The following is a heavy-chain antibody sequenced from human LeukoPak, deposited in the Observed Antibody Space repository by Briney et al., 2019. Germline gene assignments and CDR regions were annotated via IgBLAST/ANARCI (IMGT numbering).Heavy chain of an antibody. V-gene: IGHV4-39*01. CDR1: GGSISSSSYY. D-gene: IGHD4-17*01. J-gene: IGHJ4*02. CDR2: IYYSGST. Sequence: PSETLSLTCTVSGGSISSSSYYWGWIRQPPGKGLEWIGSIYYSGSTYYNPSLKSRVTISVDTSKNQFSLKLSSVTAADTAVYYCARSRYADYVGPFDYWGQGTLVTVSS. CDR3: ARSRYADYVGPFDY.